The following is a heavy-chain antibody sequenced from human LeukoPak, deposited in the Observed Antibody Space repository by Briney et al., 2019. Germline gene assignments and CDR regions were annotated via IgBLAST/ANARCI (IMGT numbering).Heavy chain of an antibody. V-gene: IGHV3-23*01. CDR3: AKAELGVDTFFDY. CDR1: GFTLSDYA. Sequence: GGSLRLSCAASGFTLSDYALGWVRQAPGRGLERVPTLSGSGAGTYYSDSVQGRFTISRDNSKRTLFLQMNSLRAEDTAFYYCAKAELGVDTFFDYWGQGTLVTVSS. J-gene: IGHJ4*02. D-gene: IGHD3-3*01. CDR2: LSGSGAGT.